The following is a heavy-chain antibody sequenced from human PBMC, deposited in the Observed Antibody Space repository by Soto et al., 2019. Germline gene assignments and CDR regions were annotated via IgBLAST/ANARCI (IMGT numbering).Heavy chain of an antibody. CDR1: GFTFSSYG. D-gene: IGHD1-26*01. CDR3: ARDGRELGLFDY. J-gene: IGHJ4*02. V-gene: IGHV3-33*01. CDR2: IWYDGSNK. Sequence: QVQLVESGGGVVQPGRSLRLSCAAYGFTFSSYGMHWVRQAPGKGLEWVAVIWYDGSNKYYADSVKGRFTISRDNSKNTLYLQMNSLRAEDTAVYYCARDGRELGLFDYWGQGTLVTVSS.